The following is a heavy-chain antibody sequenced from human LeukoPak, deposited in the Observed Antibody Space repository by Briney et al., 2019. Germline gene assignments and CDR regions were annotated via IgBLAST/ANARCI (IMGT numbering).Heavy chain of an antibody. V-gene: IGHV1-2*02. D-gene: IGHD2-2*01. J-gene: IGHJ6*02. Sequence: ASVKVSCKASGYTFTGYYMHWVRQAPGQGLEWMGWINPNSGGTNYAQKFQGRVTMTRDTSISTAYMELSRLRFDDTAVYYCAREVIVVVPAASEYYYYYYGMDVRGQGTTVTVSS. CDR2: INPNSGGT. CDR1: GYTFTGYY. CDR3: AREVIVVVPAASEYYYYYYGMDV.